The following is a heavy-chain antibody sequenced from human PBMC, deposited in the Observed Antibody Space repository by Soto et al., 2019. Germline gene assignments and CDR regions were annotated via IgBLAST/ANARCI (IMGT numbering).Heavy chain of an antibody. CDR3: AVPYLYSSSTFDM. V-gene: IGHV3-74*01. D-gene: IGHD6-6*01. CDR1: GFTFSSYG. Sequence: PGGSLRLSCAASGFTFSSYGMHWVRQAPGKGLVWVSRINSGGSSTSYADSVKGRFTISRDNAKNTLYLQMNSLRAEDTAVYYCAVPYLYSSSTFDMWGQGTMVTVSS. J-gene: IGHJ3*02. CDR2: INSGGSST.